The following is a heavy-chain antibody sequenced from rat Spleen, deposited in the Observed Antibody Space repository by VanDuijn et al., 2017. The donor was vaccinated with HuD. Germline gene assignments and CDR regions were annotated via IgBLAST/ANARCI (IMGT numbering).Heavy chain of an antibody. D-gene: IGHD1-4*01. J-gene: IGHJ4*01. V-gene: IGHV5-46*01. CDR2: ISSGGGGT. Sequence: EVQLVESGGGLVQPGRSLKLSCTASGFTFSTFPMVWVRQAPKKGLEWVASISSGGGGTYYADSVEGRFTISRDNAENTVYLQMNSLRSEDTATYYCAKDIDYPNYYVMDAWGQGASVTVSS. CDR1: GFTFSTFP. CDR3: AKDIDYPNYYVMDA.